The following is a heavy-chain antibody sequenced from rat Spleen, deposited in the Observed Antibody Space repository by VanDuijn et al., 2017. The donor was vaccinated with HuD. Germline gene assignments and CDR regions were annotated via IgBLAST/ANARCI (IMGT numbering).Heavy chain of an antibody. CDR1: GFSLTSNS. D-gene: IGHD4-3*01. J-gene: IGHJ4*01. V-gene: IGHV2-72*01. Sequence: QVQLKESGPGLVQPSQTLSLTCTVSGFSLTSNSVSWVRQPPGKSLVWMGTIWAGGGTNYNSAVQSRLSISRDTSKSQVFLKMNSLQPEDTGTYYCARHLREASGVMDVWGQGASVTVSS. CDR3: ARHLREASGVMDV. CDR2: IWAGGGT.